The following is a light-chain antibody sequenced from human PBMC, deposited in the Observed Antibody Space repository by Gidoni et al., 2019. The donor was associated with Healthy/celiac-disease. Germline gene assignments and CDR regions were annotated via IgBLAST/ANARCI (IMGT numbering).Light chain of an antibody. CDR3: QAWDSSTGV. Sequence: SSELTQPPSVSVSPGQTASITCSGDKLGDKYACWYQQKPGQSPVLVIYQDSKRPSGTPERFAGSNSGNTATLTISVTHAMDEADYYCQAWDSSTGVFGGGTKLTVL. CDR2: QDS. CDR1: KLGDKY. V-gene: IGLV3-1*01. J-gene: IGLJ2*01.